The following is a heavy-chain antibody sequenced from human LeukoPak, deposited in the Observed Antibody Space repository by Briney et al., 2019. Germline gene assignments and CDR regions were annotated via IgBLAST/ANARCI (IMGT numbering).Heavy chain of an antibody. CDR1: GLTFSSYA. Sequence: PGGSLRLSCAASGLTFSSYAMSWVRQAPGKGLEWVSTISGSGGTTYYADSVEGQFTISRDNSKNTVSLQMNRLRAEDTAIYYCAKSVSPGGYAGSLYFFDDWGQATLVTVSS. CDR2: ISGSGGTT. D-gene: IGHD1-26*01. J-gene: IGHJ4*02. V-gene: IGHV3-23*01. CDR3: AKSVSPGGYAGSLYFFDD.